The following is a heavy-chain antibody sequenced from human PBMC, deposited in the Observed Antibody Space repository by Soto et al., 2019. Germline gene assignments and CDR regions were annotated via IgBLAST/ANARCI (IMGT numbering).Heavy chain of an antibody. Sequence: QVQLVQSGAEVKKPGSSVKVSCKASGDTFSFYTINWVRQAPGLGLEWMGRVNPIVSMSNYAQKFQGRVTITADQSTNTAYMQLSRLRCEDTAIYYCAANYGSGYRAFDYWGQGALVTVSS. CDR3: AANYGSGYRAFDY. CDR2: VNPIVSMS. CDR1: GDTFSFYT. J-gene: IGHJ4*02. D-gene: IGHD3-10*01. V-gene: IGHV1-69*02.